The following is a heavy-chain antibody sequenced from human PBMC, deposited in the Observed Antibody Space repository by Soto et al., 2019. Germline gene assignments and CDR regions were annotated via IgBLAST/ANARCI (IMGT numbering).Heavy chain of an antibody. Sequence: SLKGSCKSSGGTFSSYAISWVRQAPVQGLEWMGGIIPIFGTANYAQKFQGRVTITADESTSTAYMELSSLRSEDTAVYYCARLGIAAAGPRGFDPWGQGNLVTGSS. J-gene: IGHJ5*02. CDR2: IIPIFGTA. D-gene: IGHD6-13*01. CDR3: ARLGIAAAGPRGFDP. CDR1: GGTFSSYA. V-gene: IGHV1-69*13.